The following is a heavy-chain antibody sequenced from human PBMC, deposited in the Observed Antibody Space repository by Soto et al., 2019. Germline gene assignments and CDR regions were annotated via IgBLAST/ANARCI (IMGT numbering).Heavy chain of an antibody. V-gene: IGHV1-3*01. J-gene: IGHJ3*02. CDR3: ARVQYSGYDFKLAFDS. CDR2: IHAGNGYT. Sequence: QVQLVQSGAQVKKPGASVKVSCKASGYTFDNYALHWVRQAPGRRLELMGWIHAGNGYTKYSQSFQGRVTITRDTSASIVHMGLSSLRSEDTAVYYCARVQYSGYDFKLAFDSWGQGTMVTVSS. D-gene: IGHD5-12*01. CDR1: GYTFDNYA.